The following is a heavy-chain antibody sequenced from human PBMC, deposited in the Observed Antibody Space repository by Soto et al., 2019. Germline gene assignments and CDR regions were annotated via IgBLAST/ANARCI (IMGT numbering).Heavy chain of an antibody. J-gene: IGHJ5*02. CDR1: GYSFTSYW. D-gene: IGHD2-2*01. CDR2: IYPGDSDT. Sequence: PGESLKISCTGVGYSFTSYWIGWVRQMPWKGLEWMGIIYPGDSDTRYSPSFQGQVTISADKSITTAYLQWSSLKASDTAMYYCARGYCTTTICDPWFDPWGQGTLMTVFS. V-gene: IGHV5-51*01. CDR3: ARGYCTTTICDPWFDP.